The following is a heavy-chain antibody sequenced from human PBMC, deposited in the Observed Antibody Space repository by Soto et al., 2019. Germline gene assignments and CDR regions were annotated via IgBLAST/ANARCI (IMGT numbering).Heavy chain of an antibody. J-gene: IGHJ4*02. CDR2: ISASGTYI. V-gene: IGHV3-21*01. CDR1: GLTFTNYN. Sequence: EVQLVESGGGLVKPGGSLRLSCAVSGLTFTNYNVNWVRQAPGKGLEWVSFISASGTYIYYSDSVKGRFTISRDNAKSSLYLQMNSLRAEDTAIYYCATEWGYSYGFSFDYLGQGTLVTVSS. D-gene: IGHD5-18*01. CDR3: ATEWGYSYGFSFDY.